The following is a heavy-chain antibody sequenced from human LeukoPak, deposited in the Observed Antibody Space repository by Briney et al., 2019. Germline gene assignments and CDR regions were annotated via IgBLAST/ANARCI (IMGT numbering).Heavy chain of an antibody. V-gene: IGHV3-48*04. CDR1: GFTFSSYS. CDR3: ARDCRGVAGTLEDFQH. J-gene: IGHJ1*01. D-gene: IGHD6-19*01. Sequence: GGSLRLSCAASGFTFSSYSMNWVRQAPGKGLEWVSYISSSSSTIYYADSVKGRFTISRDNAKNSLYLQMNSLRAEDTAVYYCARDCRGVAGTLEDFQHWGQGTLVTVSS. CDR2: ISSSSSTI.